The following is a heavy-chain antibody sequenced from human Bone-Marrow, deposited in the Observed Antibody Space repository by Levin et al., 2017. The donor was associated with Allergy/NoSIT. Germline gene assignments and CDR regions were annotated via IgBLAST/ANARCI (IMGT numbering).Heavy chain of an antibody. V-gene: IGHV3-23*01. Sequence: GESLISCAASGFIFSSYAMSWVRQAPGKGLEWVSAISGDGANTYYADSVKGRFTISRDNSKNTLSLQMNSLRAEDTAIYYCSKGGYCSGSSCYTSWFDPWGQGTLVTVSS. CDR3: SKGGYCSGSSCYTSWFDP. CDR2: ISGDGANT. CDR1: GFIFSSYA. D-gene: IGHD2-2*02. J-gene: IGHJ5*02.